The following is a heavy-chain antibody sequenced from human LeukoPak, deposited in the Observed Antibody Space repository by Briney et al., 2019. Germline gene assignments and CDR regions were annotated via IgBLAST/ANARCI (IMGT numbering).Heavy chain of an antibody. J-gene: IGHJ4*02. CDR3: AREPYYDSSGYILDY. V-gene: IGHV3-48*03. CDR1: GFTFSSYE. Sequence: GGSLRLSCAASGFTFSSYEMNWVRQAPGKGLEWVSYISSSGSTIYYADSVKGRFTISRDNAKNSLYLQMNSLRAEDTAVYYCAREPYYDSSGYILDYWGQGTLVTVSS. CDR2: ISSSGSTI. D-gene: IGHD3-22*01.